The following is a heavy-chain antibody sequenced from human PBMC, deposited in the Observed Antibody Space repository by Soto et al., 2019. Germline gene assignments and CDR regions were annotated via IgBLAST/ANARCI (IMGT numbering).Heavy chain of an antibody. V-gene: IGHV3-21*01. D-gene: IGHD4-17*01. CDR3: ARGHGATVTTSWCFDL. CDR1: AFTFSSYS. CDR2: ISSSSSYI. J-gene: IGHJ2*01. Sequence: EVQLVESGGGLVKPGGSLRLSCAASAFTFSSYSMNWVRQAPGKGLEWVSSISSSSSYIYYADSVKGRFTISRDNAKNSLYLQMNRLRAEDTAVYYCARGHGATVTTSWCFDLWGRGTLVTVSS.